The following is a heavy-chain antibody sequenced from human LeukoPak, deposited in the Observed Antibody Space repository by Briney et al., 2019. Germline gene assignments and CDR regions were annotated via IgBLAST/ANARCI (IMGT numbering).Heavy chain of an antibody. Sequence: GGSLRLSCAASGFTFNGYWMSWVRQAPGKGLEWVANIKGDGSAQYYVDSVKGRFTISRDNAKNSLNLQMNSLRAEDTAVYYCATSSDAPGNHWGQGTLVTVS. J-gene: IGHJ5*02. V-gene: IGHV3-7*01. CDR2: IKGDGSAQ. D-gene: IGHD2-2*01. CDR1: GFTFNGYW. CDR3: ATSSDAPGNH.